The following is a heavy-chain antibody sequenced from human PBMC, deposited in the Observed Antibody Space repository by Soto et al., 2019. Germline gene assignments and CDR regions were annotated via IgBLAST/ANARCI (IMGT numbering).Heavy chain of an antibody. Sequence: QVQLQESGPGLVKPSETLSLTCTVSGDSSSSSYWSWIRQPPGKGLEWIAYIYYSGSTSYNPSLKSRVTISVETSKNQFSLRLSSVTAADTAVYYCARHKYEKDYFDYWGQGTLVTVSS. V-gene: IGHV4-59*01. CDR1: GDSSSSSY. CDR2: IYYSGST. CDR3: ARHKYEKDYFDY. D-gene: IGHD3-3*01. J-gene: IGHJ4*02.